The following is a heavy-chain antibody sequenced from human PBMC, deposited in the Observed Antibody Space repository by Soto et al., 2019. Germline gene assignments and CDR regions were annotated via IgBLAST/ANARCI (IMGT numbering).Heavy chain of an antibody. CDR3: ARSYYDSSGYYTTIWDY. V-gene: IGHV4-59*01. CDR2: IYYSGST. CDR1: GGSISSYY. Sequence: SETLPLTCTVSGGSISSYYLSWIRQRAGKGLEWIGYIYYSGSTNYNPSLKSRVTISVDTSKNQFSLKLSSVTAADTAVYYCARSYYDSSGYYTTIWDYWGQGTLVTVSS. D-gene: IGHD3-22*01. J-gene: IGHJ4*02.